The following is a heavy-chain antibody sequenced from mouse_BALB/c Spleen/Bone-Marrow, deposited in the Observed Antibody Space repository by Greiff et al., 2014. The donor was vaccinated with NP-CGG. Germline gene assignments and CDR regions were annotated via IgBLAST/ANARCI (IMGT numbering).Heavy chain of an antibody. V-gene: IGHV14-3*02. CDR1: GFNIKDTY. D-gene: IGHD1-1*01. CDR3: APYYYGRWFAN. J-gene: IGHJ3*01. CDR2: IDPANGNI. Sequence: EVQLQQSGAELVKPGASVKLSCKASGFNIKDTYMHWVKQRPEQGLEWIGRIDPANGNIKYDPKFQGKATITADTSSSTAYLQLSSLTSEDTAVYYCAPYYYGRWFANWGQGTLVTVSA.